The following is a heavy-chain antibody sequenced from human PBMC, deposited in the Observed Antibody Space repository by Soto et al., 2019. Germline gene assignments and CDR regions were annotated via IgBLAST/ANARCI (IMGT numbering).Heavy chain of an antibody. D-gene: IGHD6-19*01. V-gene: IGHV4-4*02. CDR3: AGGITVAGPSRDGFDI. CDR2: IYHSGST. Sequence: SETLSLTCAVSSGSISSSNWWSWVRQPPGKGLEWIGEIYHSGSTNYNPSLKSRVTISVDKSTNQFSLKLSSVTAADTAVYYCAGGITVAGPSRDGFDIWGQGTMVTVSS. CDR1: SGSISSSNW. J-gene: IGHJ3*02.